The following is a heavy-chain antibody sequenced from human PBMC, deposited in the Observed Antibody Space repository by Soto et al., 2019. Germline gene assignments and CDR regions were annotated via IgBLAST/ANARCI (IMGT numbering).Heavy chain of an antibody. J-gene: IGHJ4*02. Sequence: SGPTLVNPTQTLTLTCTFSGFSLNTDGMSVSWIRQPPGKALEWLARIDWDDDKYYSTSLKTRLTISKDTSKNQVVLTMANMDPVDTATYYCARTLAAAVIDYWGQGILVSVSS. CDR3: ARTLAAAVIDY. CDR1: GFSLNTDGMS. D-gene: IGHD6-13*01. V-gene: IGHV2-70*11. CDR2: IDWDDDK.